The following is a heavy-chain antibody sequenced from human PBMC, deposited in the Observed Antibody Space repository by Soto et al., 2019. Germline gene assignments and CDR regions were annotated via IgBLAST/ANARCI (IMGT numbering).Heavy chain of an antibody. Sequence: QVQVVQSGAEVKKPGSSVKVSCKASGGTFSSYAVNWVRQAPGQGLEWMGVIIPVFATTHYEQNSPGGVTITADEAMGSAELELSSLRSADTAVYYCLMSGRRSCSGAPCCPYFGFWGQGPLVTVSS. D-gene: IGHD2-15*01. CDR1: GGTFSSYA. CDR3: LMSGRRSCSGAPCCPYFGF. J-gene: IGHJ4*02. CDR2: IIPVFATT. V-gene: IGHV1-69*01.